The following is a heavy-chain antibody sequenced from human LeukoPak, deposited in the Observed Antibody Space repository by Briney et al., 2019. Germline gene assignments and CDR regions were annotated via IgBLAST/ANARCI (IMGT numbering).Heavy chain of an antibody. J-gene: IGHJ5*02. D-gene: IGHD3-3*01. Sequence: GESLKISCKGSGYSFTNYWIGWVRQMPGKGLEWMGIIYPGDSDTIYSPSFQGQVTISADKSISTAYLQWSSLKASDTAIYYCARHTGSYNFWSKERNWFDPWGQGTLVTVSS. CDR1: GYSFTNYW. CDR3: ARHTGSYNFWSKERNWFDP. CDR2: IYPGDSDT. V-gene: IGHV5-51*01.